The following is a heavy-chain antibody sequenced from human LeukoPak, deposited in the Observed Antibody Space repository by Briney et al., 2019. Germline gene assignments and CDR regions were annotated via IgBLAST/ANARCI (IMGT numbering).Heavy chain of an antibody. CDR2: ISSSGSYI. J-gene: IGHJ4*02. CDR3: AGEFPYGSSGFYD. V-gene: IGHV3-21*01. D-gene: IGHD3-22*01. Sequence: EGSPRLSCVTSGFTFSSHSKSWVRQAPGKRLEWCSSISSSGSYIHYAESVKGRFTISRDNAKHSHSLAMNSLRAADTTVYFCAGEFPYGSSGFYDWGQGTLVTVSS. CDR1: GFTFSSHS.